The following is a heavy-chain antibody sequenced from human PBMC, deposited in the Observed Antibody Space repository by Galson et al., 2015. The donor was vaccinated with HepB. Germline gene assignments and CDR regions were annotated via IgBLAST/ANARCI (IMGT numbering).Heavy chain of an antibody. V-gene: IGHV1-46*01. D-gene: IGHD3-22*01. CDR2: INPSGGST. CDR1: GYTFTSYY. Sequence: SVKVSCKASGYTFTSYYMHWVRQAPGQGLEWMGIINPSGGSTSYAQKFQGRVTMTRDTSTSTVYMELSSLRSEDTAVYYCHQDSSGLGGTSDWGQGTLVTVSS. CDR3: HQDSSGLGGTSD. J-gene: IGHJ4*02.